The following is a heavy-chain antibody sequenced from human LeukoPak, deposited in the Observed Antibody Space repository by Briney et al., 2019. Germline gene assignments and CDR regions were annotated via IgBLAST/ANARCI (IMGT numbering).Heavy chain of an antibody. D-gene: IGHD4-17*01. V-gene: IGHV3-30*18. Sequence: GGSLRLSCAASGFTFSRSGMHWVRQAPGKGLEWVAVISHDGNNKDYADTVKGRFTISRDNSKNTLYLQMNSLRPEDTAVYYCAKDFYDDYILWHFHHWGQGTLVTVSS. J-gene: IGHJ4*02. CDR3: AKDFYDDYILWHFHH. CDR1: GFTFSRSG. CDR2: ISHDGNNK.